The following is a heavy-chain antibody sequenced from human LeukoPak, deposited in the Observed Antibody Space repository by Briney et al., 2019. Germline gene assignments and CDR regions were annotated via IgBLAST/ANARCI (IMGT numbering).Heavy chain of an antibody. D-gene: IGHD5-18*01. CDR1: GGTFSSYA. J-gene: IGHJ5*02. CDR2: IIPIFGTA. Sequence: SVKVSCKASGGTFSSYAISWVRQAPGQGLEWMGGIIPIFGTANYAQKFQSRVTITADESTSTAYMELSSLRSEDTAVYYCAKTAMADNWFDPWGQGTLVTVSS. V-gene: IGHV1-69*13. CDR3: AKTAMADNWFDP.